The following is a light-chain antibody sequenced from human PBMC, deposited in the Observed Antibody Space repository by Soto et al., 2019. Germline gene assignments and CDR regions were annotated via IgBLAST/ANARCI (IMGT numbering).Light chain of an antibody. CDR2: AVS. J-gene: IGKJ1*01. CDR1: QRISSY. Sequence: DIKMTQSPSSLSASVGARVTIPCRASQRISSYLNWYQQKPGKAPKILIYAVSNLQSGVPSRFSGSGSGTDFTLTISSLQPEDFATYYCQQSYSAPRTFGQGTKVEIK. CDR3: QQSYSAPRT. V-gene: IGKV1-39*01.